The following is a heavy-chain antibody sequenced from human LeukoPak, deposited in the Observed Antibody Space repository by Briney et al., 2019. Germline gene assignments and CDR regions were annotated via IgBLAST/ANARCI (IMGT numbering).Heavy chain of an antibody. CDR3: ARAEGSGYYDLWYNY. CDR1: GFTFSTYD. D-gene: IGHD3-22*01. CDR2: IGNAGDT. Sequence: GGSLGLSCAASGFTFSTYDMHWVRQATGKGLEWLSGIGNAGDTYYAGSVKGRFTVSRDNAKNSLYLQMNSLRVGDTAVYYCARAEGSGYYDLWYNYWGQGTLVTVSS. J-gene: IGHJ4*02. V-gene: IGHV3-13*01.